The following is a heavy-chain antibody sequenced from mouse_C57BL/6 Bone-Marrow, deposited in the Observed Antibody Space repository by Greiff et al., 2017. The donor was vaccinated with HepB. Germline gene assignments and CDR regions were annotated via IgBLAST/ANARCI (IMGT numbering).Heavy chain of an antibody. CDR2: IYPGSGNT. Sequence: LVESGPELVKPGASVKISCKASGYTLTDYYINWVKQRPGQGLEWIGWIYPGSGNTKYNEKFKGKATLTVDTSSSTAYMRLSSLTSEDSAVCFCARDDYDVSWFAFWGQGTRVTVSA. V-gene: IGHV1-84*01. CDR3: ARDDYDVSWFAF. J-gene: IGHJ3*01. CDR1: GYTLTDYY. D-gene: IGHD2-4*01.